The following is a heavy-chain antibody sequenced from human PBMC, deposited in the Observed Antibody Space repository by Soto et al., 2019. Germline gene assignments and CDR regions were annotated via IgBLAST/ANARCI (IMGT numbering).Heavy chain of an antibody. D-gene: IGHD5-18*01. J-gene: IGHJ6*02. CDR2: IYWNDDK. CDR3: AHTGGYSYGYDYYGMDV. V-gene: IGHV2-5*01. Sequence: SGPTLVNPTQTLTLTCAFSGLSLSTSGVGVGWIRQPPGKALEWLALIYWNDDKRYSPSLKSRLTITKDTSKNQVVLTMTNMDPVDTATYYCAHTGGYSYGYDYYGMDVWGQGTTVTVSS. CDR1: GLSLSTSGVG.